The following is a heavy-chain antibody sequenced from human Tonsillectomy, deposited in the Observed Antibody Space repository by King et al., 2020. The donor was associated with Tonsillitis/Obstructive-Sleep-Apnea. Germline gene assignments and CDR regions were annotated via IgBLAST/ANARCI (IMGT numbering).Heavy chain of an antibody. CDR2: IFYSGST. CDR1: VGSISSYY. J-gene: IGHJ6*03. D-gene: IGHD2-2*01. V-gene: IGHV4-59*01. Sequence: VQLQESGPGLVKPSETLSLTCTVSVGSISSYYWSWIRQPPGKGLEWIGYIFYSGSTNYNPSLKSRVTISVDTSKNQFSLKLSSVTAADTAVYYCARDHCSSTSCYGNYYYMDVWGKGTTVTVSS. CDR3: ARDHCSSTSCYGNYYYMDV.